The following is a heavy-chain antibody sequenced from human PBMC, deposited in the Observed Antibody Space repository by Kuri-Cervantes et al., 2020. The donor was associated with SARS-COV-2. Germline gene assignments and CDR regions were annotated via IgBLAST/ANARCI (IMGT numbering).Heavy chain of an antibody. D-gene: IGHD4-17*01. CDR3: ARGAKTDYGEKGAHGMDV. V-gene: IGHV4-59*01. J-gene: IGHJ6*02. Sequence: SETLSLTWTVSDASISSYYWGWIRQPQGKGLGWIGYVYYSGGANYNPSLKSRVTISVDTSKNKFSLKLGSVTDADTAVYLCARGAKTDYGEKGAHGMDVWGQGTTVTVSS. CDR1: DASISSYY. CDR2: VYYSGGA.